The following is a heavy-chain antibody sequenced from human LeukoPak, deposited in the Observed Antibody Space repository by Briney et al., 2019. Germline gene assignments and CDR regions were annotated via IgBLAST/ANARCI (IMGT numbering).Heavy chain of an antibody. Sequence: GGSLRLSCAASGFTFDDYAMHWVRQAPGKGLEWVSGISWNSGSIDYADSVKGRFTISRDNAKNSLYLQMNSLRAEDTALYYCAKVPSGSYSLGGYFDYWGQGTLVTVSS. CDR3: AKVPSGSYSLGGYFDY. J-gene: IGHJ4*02. CDR2: ISWNSGSI. D-gene: IGHD1-26*01. CDR1: GFTFDDYA. V-gene: IGHV3-9*01.